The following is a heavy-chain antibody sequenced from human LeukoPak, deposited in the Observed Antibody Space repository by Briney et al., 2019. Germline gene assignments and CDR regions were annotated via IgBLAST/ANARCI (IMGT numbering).Heavy chain of an antibody. V-gene: IGHV3-30*04. CDR1: GFTFSSHS. D-gene: IGHD2-8*02. Sequence: PGRSLTLSCAASGFTFSSHSMHWVRRAPGEGLEWVAVTSPDGAIKYYTDSVRGRFTISRDNSKNALYLHMNNLGPADTAVYYCAREYGGVLGYFDYWGQGTLVTVSS. J-gene: IGHJ4*02. CDR3: AREYGGVLGYFDY. CDR2: TSPDGAIK.